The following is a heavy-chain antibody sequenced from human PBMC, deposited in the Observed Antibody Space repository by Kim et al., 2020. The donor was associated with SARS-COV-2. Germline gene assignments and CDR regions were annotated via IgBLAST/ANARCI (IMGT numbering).Heavy chain of an antibody. J-gene: IGHJ4*02. CDR2: DT. CDR3: AGDYGQHLDL. D-gene: IGHD6-13*01. V-gene: IGHV3-13*01. Sequence: DTYYEESVRGRFTVSRGDAENSVYLQMTSLRVGDTAVYYCAGDYGQHLDLWGQGTLVTVSS.